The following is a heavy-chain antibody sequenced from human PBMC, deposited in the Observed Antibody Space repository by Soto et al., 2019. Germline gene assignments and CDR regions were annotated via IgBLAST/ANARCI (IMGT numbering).Heavy chain of an antibody. CDR2: IYYSGST. J-gene: IGHJ4*02. CDR1: GGSISSGVYY. Sequence: ASETLSLTCTVSGGSISSGVYYWSWIRQHPGKGLEWIGYIYYSGSTYYNPSLKSRVTISVDTSKNQFSLKLSSVTAADTAVYYCARDYYDSSGYYYGFDYWGQGTLVTVSS. D-gene: IGHD3-22*01. V-gene: IGHV4-31*03. CDR3: ARDYYDSSGYYYGFDY.